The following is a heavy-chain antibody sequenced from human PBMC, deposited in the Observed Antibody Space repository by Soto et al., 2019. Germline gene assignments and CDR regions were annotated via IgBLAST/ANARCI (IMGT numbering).Heavy chain of an antibody. V-gene: IGHV3-23*01. CDR2: ISGSGGDT. Sequence: GGSLRLSCAASGFTFDDHAMHWVRLVSGRGLEWVSAISGSGGDTYYADSVKGRFTISRDKSKNTLYLQMNSLRAEDTAVYYCAKNGPVWFGESARRKFDYWGQGTLVTVSS. D-gene: IGHD3-10*01. CDR1: GFTFDDHA. CDR3: AKNGPVWFGESARRKFDY. J-gene: IGHJ4*02.